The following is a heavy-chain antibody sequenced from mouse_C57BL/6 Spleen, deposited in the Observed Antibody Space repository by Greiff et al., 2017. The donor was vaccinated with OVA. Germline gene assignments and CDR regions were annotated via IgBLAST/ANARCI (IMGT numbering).Heavy chain of an antibody. CDR1: GYTFTDYN. CDR3: ARGGEHYYGSSLDY. J-gene: IGHJ2*01. V-gene: IGHV1-18*01. Sequence: EVQLQQSGPELVKPGASVKIPCKASGYTFTDYNMDWVKQSPGKSLEWIGDINPNNGGTIYNQKFKGKATLTVDKSSSTAYMELRSLTSEDTAVYDCARGGEHYYGSSLDYWGQGTTLTVSS. D-gene: IGHD1-1*01. CDR2: INPNNGGT.